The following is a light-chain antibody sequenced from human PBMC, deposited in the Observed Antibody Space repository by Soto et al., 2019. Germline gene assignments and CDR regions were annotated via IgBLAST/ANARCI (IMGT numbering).Light chain of an antibody. J-gene: IGLJ3*02. CDR3: QTWGTGIWV. CDR1: SGHSSYA. Sequence: QSVLTQSPSASASLGASVKLTCTLSSGHSSYAIAWHQQQAEKGPRYLMKLNSDGSHSKGDGIPDRFSGSSSGAERYLTISRLQSEDEADYYCQTWGTGIWVFGGGTKLTVL. CDR2: LNSDGSH. V-gene: IGLV4-69*01.